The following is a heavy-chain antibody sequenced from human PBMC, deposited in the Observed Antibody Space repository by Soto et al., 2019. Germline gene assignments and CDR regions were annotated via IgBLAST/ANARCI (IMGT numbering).Heavy chain of an antibody. V-gene: IGHV4-59*01. Sequence: SETLSLTCTVSGGSISAYYWGWVRQPPGKGLEWIGHIYYTGGTRYNPSLKSRVTISEDTSRIHFSLRLNSVTAADTAVYYCARTLVTGYSDSWGQGTLVIVSS. D-gene: IGHD3-9*01. CDR2: IYYTGGT. CDR3: ARTLVTGYSDS. CDR1: GGSISAYY. J-gene: IGHJ5*02.